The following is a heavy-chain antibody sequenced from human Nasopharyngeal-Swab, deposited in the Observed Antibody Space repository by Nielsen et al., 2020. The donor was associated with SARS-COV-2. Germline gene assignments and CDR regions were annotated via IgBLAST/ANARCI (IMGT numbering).Heavy chain of an antibody. J-gene: IGHJ6*02. CDR2: IDPSDSYT. CDR3: ARGRPSSGSSAYYYYGIDV. Sequence: GESLKISWQGSGCTFTRYWISWVRQMPGKGLEWMGRIDPSDSYTNYNPSFQGHVTISVDKSISTAYLQWSSLKASDTAMYYCARGRPSSGSSAYYYYGIDVWGQGTTVTVSS. CDR1: GCTFTRYW. D-gene: IGHD1-26*01. V-gene: IGHV5-10-1*01.